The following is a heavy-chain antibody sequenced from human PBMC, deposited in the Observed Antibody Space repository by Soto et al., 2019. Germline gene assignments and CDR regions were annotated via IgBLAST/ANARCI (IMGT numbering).Heavy chain of an antibody. Sequence: QVQLVQSGPEVRKPGASVKVSCEASGYTFTTSGISWVRQVPGQGLEWMGWISTYNGDTNSAQNFQGRVLMTADTSTGTASMELMSLNSDDTAVYYCARQGSWPYYYYGLDVWGQGTTVTVSS. D-gene: IGHD1-26*01. J-gene: IGHJ6*02. CDR2: ISTYNGDT. V-gene: IGHV1-18*01. CDR1: GYTFTTSG. CDR3: ARQGSWPYYYYGLDV.